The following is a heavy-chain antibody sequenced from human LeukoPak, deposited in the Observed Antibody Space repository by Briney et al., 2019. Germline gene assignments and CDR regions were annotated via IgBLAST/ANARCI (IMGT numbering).Heavy chain of an antibody. CDR1: GFTFSNYA. J-gene: IGHJ4*01. V-gene: IGHV3-23*01. D-gene: IGHD3-22*01. CDR3: ARATYYYDSSGHQYYFDY. Sequence: GGSLRLSCAASGFTFSNYAMSWVRQAPGKGLEWVSGISNSGGSTYYADSVKGRFTISRDNSKNTLYLQMNSLRAEDTAVYYCARATYYYDSSGHQYYFDYWGHGTLVTVSS. CDR2: ISNSGGST.